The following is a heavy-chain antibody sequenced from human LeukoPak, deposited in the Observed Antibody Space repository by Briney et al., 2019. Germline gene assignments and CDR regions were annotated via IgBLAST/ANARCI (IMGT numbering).Heavy chain of an antibody. Sequence: PSETLSLTCTVSGGSISSYYWSWIRQPPGKGLEWIGYIYYSGSTNYNPSLKSRVTISVDTSKNQFSLKLSSVTAADTAVYYCARADRKAYSSGWYRDYYFDYWGQGTLVTVSS. CDR3: ARADRKAYSSGWYRDYYFDY. CDR2: IYYSGST. D-gene: IGHD6-19*01. V-gene: IGHV4-59*01. CDR1: GGSISSYY. J-gene: IGHJ4*02.